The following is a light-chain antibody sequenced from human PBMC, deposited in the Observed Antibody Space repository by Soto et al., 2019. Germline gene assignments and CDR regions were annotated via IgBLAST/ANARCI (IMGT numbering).Light chain of an antibody. CDR2: KAS. V-gene: IGKV1-5*03. J-gene: IGKJ2*01. CDR3: QQYNSYPYT. Sequence: DIQMTQSPSTLSASVGDRVTITCRASQSISSCLAWYQQKPGKAPKLLIYKASRLASGVPSRFRGSGSGTEVTLSISSLLPDDFSTYYCQQYNSYPYTFGQGTNLDSK. CDR1: QSISSC.